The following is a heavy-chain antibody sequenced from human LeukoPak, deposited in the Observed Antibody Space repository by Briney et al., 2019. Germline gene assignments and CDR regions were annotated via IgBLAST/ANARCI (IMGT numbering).Heavy chain of an antibody. CDR1: RFIFSSSA. CDR2: ISNNGGYT. Sequence: PGGSLRLSCAASRFIFSSSAMSWVRQAPGKGLEWVSAISNNGGYTYYADSVQSWFTISRDNSKSTLCLQMNSLRAEDTAVYYCAKQLGYCSDGSCYFPYWGQGTLVTVSS. CDR3: AKQLGYCSDGSCYFPY. J-gene: IGHJ4*02. D-gene: IGHD2-15*01. V-gene: IGHV3-23*01.